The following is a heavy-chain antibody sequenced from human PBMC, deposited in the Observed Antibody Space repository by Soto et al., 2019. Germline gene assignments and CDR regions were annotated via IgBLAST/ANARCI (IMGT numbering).Heavy chain of an antibody. D-gene: IGHD1-1*01. CDR1: GGTFNSYT. Sequence: SVKVSCKASGGTFNSYTFSWVRQAPGQGLEWMGRIIPVLSMSTYAQKFQGRVSLIADKSTNTAYMELYSLRSEDTAVYYCAREGTYYWGQGTLVTVS. CDR3: AREGTYY. V-gene: IGHV1-69*04. J-gene: IGHJ4*02. CDR2: IIPVLSMS.